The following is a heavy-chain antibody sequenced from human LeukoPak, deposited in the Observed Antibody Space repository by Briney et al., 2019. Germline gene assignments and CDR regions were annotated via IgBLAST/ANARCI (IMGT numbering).Heavy chain of an antibody. CDR3: ASGNDFWSGYSDHFDY. J-gene: IGHJ4*02. Sequence: SVKVSCKASGGTFSSYAISWVRQAPGQGLEWMGGIIPIFGTANYAQKFQGRVTITADESTSTAYMELSSLRSEDTAVYCCASGNDFWSGYSDHFDYWGQGTLVTVSS. CDR1: GGTFSSYA. V-gene: IGHV1-69*13. D-gene: IGHD3-3*01. CDR2: IIPIFGTA.